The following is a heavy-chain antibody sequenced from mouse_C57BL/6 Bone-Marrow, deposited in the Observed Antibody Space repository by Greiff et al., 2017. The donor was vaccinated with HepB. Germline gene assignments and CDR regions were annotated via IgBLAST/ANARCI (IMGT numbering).Heavy chain of an antibody. D-gene: IGHD2-5*01. CDR1: GFNIKDDY. CDR2: IDTENGDT. Sequence: VQLQQSGAELVRPGASVKLSCTASGFNIKDDYMHWVKQRPEQGLEWIGWIDTENGDTEYASKFQGKATITADTSSNTAYLQLSSLTSEDTAVYYCTTRAYYSKAWFAYWGQGTLVTVSA. V-gene: IGHV14-4*01. J-gene: IGHJ3*01. CDR3: TTRAYYSKAWFAY.